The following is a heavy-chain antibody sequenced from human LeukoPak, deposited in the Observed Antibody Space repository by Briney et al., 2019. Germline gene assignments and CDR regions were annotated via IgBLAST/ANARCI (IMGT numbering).Heavy chain of an antibody. J-gene: IGHJ3*02. V-gene: IGHV4-38-2*02. CDR3: ARTRVTIYDAFDI. D-gene: IGHD5-18*01. CDR1: GYSLSSGYY. Sequence: PSETLSLTCTVSGYSLSSGYYCAWIRQPPGKGLEWIGSIYYSGTTYYNPSLRSRVTISVDTSKNQSSLKLSSVTAADTAVYYCARTRVTIYDAFDIWGQGTMVTVSS. CDR2: IYYSGTT.